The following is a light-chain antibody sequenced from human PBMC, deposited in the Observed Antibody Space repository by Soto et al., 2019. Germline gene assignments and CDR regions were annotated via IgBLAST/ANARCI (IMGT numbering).Light chain of an antibody. V-gene: IGLV7-46*01. Sequence: QAVVTQEHSLTVSPGGTVTLTCGSSTGAVTSGNYPYWFQKKPGQAPRTLIYDTTNKQSWTPARFSGSLLGGKAALTLAGAQTDDEADYYCLLSYSGTNGVFGGGTKLTVL. J-gene: IGLJ3*02. CDR1: TGAVTSGNY. CDR2: DTT. CDR3: LLSYSGTNGV.